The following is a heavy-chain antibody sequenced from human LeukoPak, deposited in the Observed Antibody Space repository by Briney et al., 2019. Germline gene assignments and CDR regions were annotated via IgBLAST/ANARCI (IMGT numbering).Heavy chain of an antibody. J-gene: IGHJ5*02. D-gene: IGHD6-13*01. CDR1: GGSFSGYY. V-gene: IGHV4-59*01. Sequence: SETLSLTCAVYGGSFSGYYWSWIRQPPGKGLEWIGYIYYSGSTNYNPSLKSRVTISVDTSKNQFSLKLSSVTAADTAVYYCARQWEIAAAWFDPWGQGTLVTVSS. CDR2: IYYSGST. CDR3: ARQWEIAAAWFDP.